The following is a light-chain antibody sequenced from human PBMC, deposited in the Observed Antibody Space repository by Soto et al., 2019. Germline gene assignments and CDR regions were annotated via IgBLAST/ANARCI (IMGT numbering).Light chain of an antibody. Sequence: QSALTQPASVAGSAGQSITISCTGASSDIGGYSYVSWYQQHPGKAPKLIIYEVGNRPSGISHRFSGSKSGNTASLTISGLRAEDEADYHCSSYTSRNFRVVFGGGTKLTVL. CDR1: SSDIGGYSY. J-gene: IGLJ2*01. V-gene: IGLV2-14*01. CDR2: EVG. CDR3: SSYTSRNFRVV.